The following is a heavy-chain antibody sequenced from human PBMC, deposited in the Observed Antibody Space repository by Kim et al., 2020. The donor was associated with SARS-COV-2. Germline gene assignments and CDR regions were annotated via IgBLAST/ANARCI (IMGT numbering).Heavy chain of an antibody. CDR2: INTNTGNP. Sequence: ASVKVSCKASGYTFTSYAMNWVRQAPGQGLEWMGWINTNTGNPTYAQGFTGRFVFSLDTSVSTAYLQISSLKAEDTAVDYCAREIYSNYGDNWFDPWGQGTLVTVSS. J-gene: IGHJ5*02. CDR3: AREIYSNYGDNWFDP. V-gene: IGHV7-4-1*02. CDR1: GYTFTSYA. D-gene: IGHD4-4*01.